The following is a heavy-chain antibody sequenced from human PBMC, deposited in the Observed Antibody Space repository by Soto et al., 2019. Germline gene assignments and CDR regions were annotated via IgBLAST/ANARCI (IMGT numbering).Heavy chain of an antibody. CDR3: ARLDLLRGFGMDV. Sequence: QVQLQESGPGLVKPSETLSLTCTVSGGSVSSASYYWTWIRQPPGKGLEGIGYVSYSGSTKHNPSLKSRVTISVDTSKNQLSLKLSSVTAADTAVYYCARLDLLRGFGMDVWGQGTTVTVSS. D-gene: IGHD3-10*01. V-gene: IGHV4-61*01. J-gene: IGHJ6*02. CDR1: GGSVSSASYY. CDR2: VSYSGST.